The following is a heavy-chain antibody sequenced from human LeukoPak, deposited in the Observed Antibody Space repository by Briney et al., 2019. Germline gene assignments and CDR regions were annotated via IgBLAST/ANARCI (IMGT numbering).Heavy chain of an antibody. J-gene: IGHJ4*02. CDR3: ARTPSPYYYDSSGSIDY. CDR2: IYTSGST. CDR1: GGSISSYY. Sequence: SETLSLTCTVSGGSISSYYWSWIRQPAGKGLEWIGRIYTSGSTNYNPSLKSRVTMSVDTSKNQFSLKLSSVTAADTAVYYCARTPSPYYYDSSGSIDYWGQGTLVTVSS. D-gene: IGHD3-22*01. V-gene: IGHV4-4*07.